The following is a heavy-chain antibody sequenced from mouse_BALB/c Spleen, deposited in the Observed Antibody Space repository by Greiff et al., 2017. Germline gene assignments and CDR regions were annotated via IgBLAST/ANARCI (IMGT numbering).Heavy chain of an antibody. D-gene: IGHD2-10*01. V-gene: IGHV1-69*02. J-gene: IGHJ3*01. CDR2: IYPSDSYT. Sequence: QVQLQQSGAELVRPGASVKLSCKASGYTFTSYWINWVKQRPGQGLEWIGNIYPSDSYTNYNQKFKDKATLTVDKSSSTAYMQLSSPTSEDSAVYYCTGAYYGNSWFAYWGQGTLVTVSA. CDR3: TGAYYGNSWFAY. CDR1: GYTFTSYW.